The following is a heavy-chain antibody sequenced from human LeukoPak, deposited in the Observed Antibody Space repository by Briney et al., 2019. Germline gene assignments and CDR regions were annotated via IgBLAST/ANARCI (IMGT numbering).Heavy chain of an antibody. D-gene: IGHD3-22*01. CDR3: AKEVVVVITTPTEAGFDY. Sequence: GGSLRLSCAASGFTFSSYSMNWVRQIPGKGLEWVSAISGSGGSTYYADSVKGRFTISRDNSKNTLYLQMNSLRAEDTAVYYCAKEVVVVITTPTEAGFDYWGQGTLVTVSS. CDR1: GFTFSSYS. J-gene: IGHJ4*02. CDR2: ISGSGGST. V-gene: IGHV3-23*01.